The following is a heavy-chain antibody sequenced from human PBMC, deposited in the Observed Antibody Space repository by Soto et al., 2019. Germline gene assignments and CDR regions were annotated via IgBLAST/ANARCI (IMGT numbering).Heavy chain of an antibody. CDR3: ARGARI. CDR2: IKEDGSEK. Sequence: EVQLVESGGDLVEPGGSLRLSCADSRFTFSGYWMYWVSQAPGKGLYWVANIKEDGSEKNYVDSVRGRFTISRDNATNSLYLQMNSLRAEDTAVYYCARGARIWGQGTMVTVS. CDR1: RFTFSGYW. J-gene: IGHJ3*02. V-gene: IGHV3-7*01.